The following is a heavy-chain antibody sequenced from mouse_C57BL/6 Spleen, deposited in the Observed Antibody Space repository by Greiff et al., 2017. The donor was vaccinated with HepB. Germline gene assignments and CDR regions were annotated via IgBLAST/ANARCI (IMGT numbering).Heavy chain of an antibody. D-gene: IGHD2-3*01. J-gene: IGHJ3*01. CDR3: ARSGDGYYF. CDR2: INPGSGGT. V-gene: IGHV1-54*01. Sequence: QVQLKESGAELVRPGTSVKVSCKASGYSFTNYLIEWVKQRPGQGLEWIGVINPGSGGTNYNEKFKGKATLTADKSSSTAYMQLSSLTSEDSAVYCCARSGDGYYFWGQGTLVTVSA. CDR1: GYSFTNYL.